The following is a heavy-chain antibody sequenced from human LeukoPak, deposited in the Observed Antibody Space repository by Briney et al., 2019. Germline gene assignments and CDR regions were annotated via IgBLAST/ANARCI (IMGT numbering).Heavy chain of an antibody. CDR3: AREITGTRGVDY. V-gene: IGHV4-4*07. D-gene: IGHD1-7*01. CDR2: MYTSGIT. CDR1: GDSFSSYF. Sequence: PSETLSLTCTVSGDSFSSYFWSWIRQPAGKGLEGIGRMYTSGITNSNPSLKSRVTMSVDTSKNQFSLNLTSVTAADTAVYYCAREITGTRGVDYWGRGILVTVSS. J-gene: IGHJ4*02.